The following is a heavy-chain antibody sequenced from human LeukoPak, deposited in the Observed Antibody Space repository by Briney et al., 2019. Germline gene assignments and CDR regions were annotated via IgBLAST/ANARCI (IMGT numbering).Heavy chain of an antibody. Sequence: GRSLRLSCAASGFTFSDYYMSWIRQAPGKGLEWVSYISSSGSTIYYADSVKGRFTISRDNAKNSLYLQMNSLGAEDTAVYYCARGLGATTRNYYFYGLDVWGQGTTVTVSS. J-gene: IGHJ6*02. V-gene: IGHV3-11*01. CDR3: ARGLGATTRNYYFYGLDV. D-gene: IGHD1-26*01. CDR1: GFTFSDYY. CDR2: ISSSGSTI.